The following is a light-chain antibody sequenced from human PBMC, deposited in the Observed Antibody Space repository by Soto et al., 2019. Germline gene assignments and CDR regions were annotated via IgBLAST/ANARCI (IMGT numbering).Light chain of an antibody. CDR1: HSIIRY. Sequence: DIQMTQSPSSLSASVGYRISITCRAIHSIIRYLNWYQHKPGKAPKLLINAASSLERGVPSRFSGGGSGTDFTLNISSLQPDDFATYYCQQNYRATPWTFGQGTKVDIK. CDR3: QQNYRATPWT. J-gene: IGKJ1*01. CDR2: AAS. V-gene: IGKV1-39*01.